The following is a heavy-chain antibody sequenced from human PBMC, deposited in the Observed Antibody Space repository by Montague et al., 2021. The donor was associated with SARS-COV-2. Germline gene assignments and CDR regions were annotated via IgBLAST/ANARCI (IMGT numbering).Heavy chain of an antibody. CDR2: LWYDGGNK. CDR3: AREHGRCSTSWYALDS. V-gene: IGHV3-33*01. D-gene: IGHD6-13*01. CDR1: GFTFSSFG. Sequence: SLRLSCAASGFTFSSFGMHWVRQAPGKGLEWVAALWYDGGNKYYADSVKGRFTISRDNSKNTLYLQMNSLRAEDTAVYYCAREHGRCSTSWYALDSWGQGTLVTVSS. J-gene: IGHJ4*02.